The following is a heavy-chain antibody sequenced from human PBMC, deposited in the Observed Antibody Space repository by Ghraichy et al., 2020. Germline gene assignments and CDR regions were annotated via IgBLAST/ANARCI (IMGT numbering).Heavy chain of an antibody. CDR2: ITSRSTTI. CDR1: GFAFSTYS. D-gene: IGHD5-12*01. V-gene: IGHV3-48*02. CDR3: ARDNPNSGFEFHYSLDV. J-gene: IGHJ6*02. Sequence: GVSLRLSCAASGFAFSTYSMTWVRQAPGKRLEWVSYITSRSTTIYYADSVEGRFTVFRDNARNSLYLQMNSLRDEDTAVYYCARDNPNSGFEFHYSLDVWGQGTTVTVSS.